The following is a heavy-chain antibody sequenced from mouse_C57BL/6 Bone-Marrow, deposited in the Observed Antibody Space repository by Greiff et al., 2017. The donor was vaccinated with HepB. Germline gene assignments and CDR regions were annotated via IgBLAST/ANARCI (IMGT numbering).Heavy chain of an antibody. V-gene: IGHV1-53*01. CDR1: GYTFTSYW. Sequence: QVQLQQPGTELVKPGASVKLSCKASGYTFTSYWMHWVKQRPGQGLEWIGNINPSNGGTNYNEKFKSKATLTVDKSSSTAYMQLSSLTSEVSAVYSCASSPPCGSSGGGYAMDYWGQGTSVTVSS. CDR3: ASSPPCGSSGGGYAMDY. D-gene: IGHD1-1*01. J-gene: IGHJ4*01. CDR2: INPSNGGT.